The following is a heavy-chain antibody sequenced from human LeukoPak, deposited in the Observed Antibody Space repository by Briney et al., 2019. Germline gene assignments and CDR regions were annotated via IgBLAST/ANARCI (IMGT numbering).Heavy chain of an antibody. V-gene: IGHV3-21*01. Sequence: GGSLRLSCAASGLTFSSYSMNWVRQAPGKGLEWVSSISSSSSYIYYADSVKGRFTISRDNAKNSLYLQMNSLRAEDTAVYYCARGPLTYYYGSGSSALDYWGQGTLVTVSS. CDR3: ARGPLTYYYGSGSSALDY. D-gene: IGHD3-10*01. CDR2: ISSSSSYI. CDR1: GLTFSSYS. J-gene: IGHJ4*02.